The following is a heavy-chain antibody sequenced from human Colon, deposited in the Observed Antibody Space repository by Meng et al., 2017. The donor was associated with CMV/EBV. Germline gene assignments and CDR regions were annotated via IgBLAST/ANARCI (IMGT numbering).Heavy chain of an antibody. V-gene: IGHV4-61*08. CDR2: INYSANT. D-gene: IGHD2-2*01. CDR3: ARDVMLPAPFFDP. J-gene: IGHJ5*02. CDR1: DGSVNSEDAF. Sequence: SEILSPTCTVSDGSVNSEDAFWSWLRQPPGKGLEWIGYINYSANTNYNPSLKSRVTMSIETSKNQFSLTLFSVTAADTAVYYCARDVMLPAPFFDPWGQGTLVTVSS.